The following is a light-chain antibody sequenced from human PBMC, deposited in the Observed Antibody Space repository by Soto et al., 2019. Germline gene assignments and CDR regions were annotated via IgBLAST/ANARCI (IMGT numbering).Light chain of an antibody. V-gene: IGKV3-20*01. CDR3: QQYVGSQYT. Sequence: ENVLTQSPGTLSLSPGQRDTLSCRASQSVSSTSLAWYQQKPGQAPRLLIYGASSRATGIPDRFSGSGSGTDFTLTISSLEHEDFAVYYCQQYVGSQYTFEQGTKLEIK. J-gene: IGKJ2*01. CDR1: QSVSSTS. CDR2: GAS.